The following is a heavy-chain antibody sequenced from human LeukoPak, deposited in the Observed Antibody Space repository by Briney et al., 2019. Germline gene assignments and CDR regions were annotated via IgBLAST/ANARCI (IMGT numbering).Heavy chain of an antibody. Sequence: GGSLRLSCAASGFIFTGYFMSWVRQAPGEGLEWVASIKHDGSEKYYVDSVRGRFTISRDNTKNLLYLQMSSLRAEDTAVYYCATDRGWRTSGYYLYYFEYWGQGTLVTFSS. CDR1: GFIFTGYF. D-gene: IGHD3-3*01. V-gene: IGHV3-7*01. CDR3: ATDRGWRTSGYYLYYFEY. CDR2: IKHDGSEK. J-gene: IGHJ4*02.